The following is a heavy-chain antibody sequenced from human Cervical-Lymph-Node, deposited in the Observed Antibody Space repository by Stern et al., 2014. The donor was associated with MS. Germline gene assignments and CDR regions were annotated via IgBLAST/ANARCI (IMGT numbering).Heavy chain of an antibody. CDR3: AAGDTVAMLGTAIDAFDI. D-gene: IGHD4-17*01. CDR1: GFTFSNSG. V-gene: IGHV1-58*01. J-gene: IGHJ3*02. Sequence: QLVESGPEVKKPGSSVKVSCKASGFTFSNSGVQWVRQTRGQRLEWIGWIVVGSGKTNYAQKFKERVTITRDRSTSTAYMELSSLRSEDTAVFYCAAGDTVAMLGTAIDAFDIWGQGTMVTVSS. CDR2: IVVGSGKT.